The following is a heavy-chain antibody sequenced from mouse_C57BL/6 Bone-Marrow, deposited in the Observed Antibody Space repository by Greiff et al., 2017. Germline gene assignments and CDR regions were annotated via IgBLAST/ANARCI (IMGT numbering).Heavy chain of an antibody. CDR1: GYTFTSYW. V-gene: IGHV1-72*01. D-gene: IGHD3-2*02. J-gene: IGHJ4*01. CDR3: ASRDSSGYLYAMDY. Sequence: QVQLQQPGAELVKPGASVKLSCKASGYTFTSYWMHWVKQRPGRGLEWIGRIDPNSGGTKYNEKFKSKATLTVDKPSSTAYMQLSSLTSEDSAVYYCASRDSSGYLYAMDYWGQGTSVTVSS. CDR2: IDPNSGGT.